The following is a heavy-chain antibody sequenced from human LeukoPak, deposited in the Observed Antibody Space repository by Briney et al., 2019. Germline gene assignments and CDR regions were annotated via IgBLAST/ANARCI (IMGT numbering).Heavy chain of an antibody. CDR2: IHTSGST. CDR1: AGSISNYH. J-gene: IGHJ4*02. V-gene: IGHV4-4*07. Sequence: SETLSLTCTVSAGSISNYHWSWIRQPAGKGLEWIGQIHTSGSTNYNPPLKSRVSMSIDTTDDQVSLTISSVTAADTAFYYCARRDISSGWSFDYWGQGTLVTVSS. D-gene: IGHD6-19*01. CDR3: ARRDISSGWSFDY.